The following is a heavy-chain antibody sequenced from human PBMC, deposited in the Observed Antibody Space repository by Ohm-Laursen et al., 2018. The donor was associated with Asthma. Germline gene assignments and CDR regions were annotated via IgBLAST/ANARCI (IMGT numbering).Heavy chain of an antibody. CDR3: ASDPYSDYIWGTCAS. D-gene: IGHD3-16*01. J-gene: IGHJ5*02. Sequence: SLRLSCAASGFTFSSNAMHWVRQAPSKGLEWVAIISYDGTSEYYADSVKGRVTISRDDSKNTVYLQMNNLRVEDTAVYYCASDPYSDYIWGTCASWGQGTLVTVSS. V-gene: IGHV3-30-3*01. CDR2: ISYDGTSE. CDR1: GFTFSSNA.